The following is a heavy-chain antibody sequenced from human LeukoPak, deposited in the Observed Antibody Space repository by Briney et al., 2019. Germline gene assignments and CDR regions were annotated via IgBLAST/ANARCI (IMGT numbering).Heavy chain of an antibody. V-gene: IGHV3-74*01. CDR2: INSDGSST. Sequence: PGGSLRLSCAASGFTFSSYWMHWVRQAPGKGLVWVSRINSDGSSTSYADSVKGRFTISRDNAKSTLYLQMNSLRAEDTAVYYCARAILRGVIHGWGQGTLVTVSS. CDR3: ARAILRGVIHG. CDR1: GFTFSSYW. J-gene: IGHJ4*02. D-gene: IGHD3-10*01.